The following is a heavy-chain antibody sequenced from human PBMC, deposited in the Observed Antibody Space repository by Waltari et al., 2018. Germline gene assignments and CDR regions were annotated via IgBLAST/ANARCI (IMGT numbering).Heavy chain of an antibody. Sequence: EVQLVESGGGLIQPGGSLRLSCAASGFIVSNYYMSWVRQAPGKALDGVSVINRVGDTHYADAVKCPFTISRDNSKNTIYLQLNTLRAEDTALYYCARDVAGYYYFDLWGRGTLVTV. V-gene: IGHV3-53*01. CDR1: GFIVSNYY. CDR3: ARDVAGYYYFDL. J-gene: IGHJ2*01. CDR2: INRVGDT.